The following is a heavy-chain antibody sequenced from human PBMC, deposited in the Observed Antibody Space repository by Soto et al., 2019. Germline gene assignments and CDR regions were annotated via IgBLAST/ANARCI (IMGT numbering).Heavy chain of an antibody. CDR2: INTNSGGT. J-gene: IGHJ6*02. Sequence: ASVKVSCKASGYTFTGYYMHWVRQAPGQGLEWMGWINTNSGGTNYAQKFQGRVTMTRDTSISTAYMELSRLRSDDTAVYYCARDAHCSCTSCYTDDYYYYGMDVWGQGTTVTVSS. V-gene: IGHV1-2*02. D-gene: IGHD2-2*02. CDR1: GYTFTGYY. CDR3: ARDAHCSCTSCYTDDYYYYGMDV.